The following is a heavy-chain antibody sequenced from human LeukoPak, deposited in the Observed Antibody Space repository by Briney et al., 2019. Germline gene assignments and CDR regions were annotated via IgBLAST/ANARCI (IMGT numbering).Heavy chain of an antibody. D-gene: IGHD6-6*01. V-gene: IGHV3-21*01. CDR3: ARVAFTRGIAAPSDY. CDR2: ISSSSSYI. Sequence: GGSLRLSCAASGFTFSSYSMNWVRQAPGKGLEWVSSISSSSSYIYYADSVKGRFTISRDNAKNSLYLQMNSLRAEDTAVYYCARVAFTRGIAAPSDYWGQGTLVTVSS. CDR1: GFTFSSYS. J-gene: IGHJ4*02.